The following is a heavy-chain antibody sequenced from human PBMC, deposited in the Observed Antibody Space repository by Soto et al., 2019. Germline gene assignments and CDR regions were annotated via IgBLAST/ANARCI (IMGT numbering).Heavy chain of an antibody. CDR1: GYTLTELS. V-gene: IGHV1-24*01. D-gene: IGHD6-6*01. CDR3: ATEYRSSSGPFFDY. CDR2: FDPEDGET. Sequence: GASVKVSCKVSGYTLTELSMHWVRQAPGKGLEWMGGFDPEDGETIYAQKFQGRVTMTEDTSTDTAYMELSSLRSEDTAVYYCATEYRSSSGPFFDYWGKGTLVTVSS. J-gene: IGHJ4*02.